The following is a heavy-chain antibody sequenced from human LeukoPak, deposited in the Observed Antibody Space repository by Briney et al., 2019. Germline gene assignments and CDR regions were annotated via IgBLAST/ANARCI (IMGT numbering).Heavy chain of an antibody. D-gene: IGHD2-21*01. V-gene: IGHV3-11*01. J-gene: IGHJ4*02. CDR2: ISSSGSTI. Sequence: GGSLRLSCAASGFTLSDYYMSWIRQAPGKGLEWVSYISSSGSTIFYADSVKGRFTISRDNAKNSVFLQMNSLRAEDTAVYCCAREAYRPDYWGQGTLVTVSS. CDR3: AREAYRPDY. CDR1: GFTLSDYY.